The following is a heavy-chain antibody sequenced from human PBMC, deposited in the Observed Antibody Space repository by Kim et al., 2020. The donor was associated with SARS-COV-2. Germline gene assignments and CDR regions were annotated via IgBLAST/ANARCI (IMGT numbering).Heavy chain of an antibody. CDR3: ARRPVATPRGAFDI. D-gene: IGHD5-12*01. Sequence: AQKFQGRVTSTADKSTSTAYMELSSLRSEDTAVYYCARRPVATPRGAFDIWGQGTMVTVSS. J-gene: IGHJ3*02. V-gene: IGHV1-69*02.